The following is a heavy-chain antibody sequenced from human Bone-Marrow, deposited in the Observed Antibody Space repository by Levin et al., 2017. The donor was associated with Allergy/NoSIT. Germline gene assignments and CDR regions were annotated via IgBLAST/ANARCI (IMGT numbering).Heavy chain of an antibody. V-gene: IGHV3-48*01. CDR3: ASGGFWYDFSTGHSERGYSAY. Sequence: LSLTCAVSGLLFHSSSMNWVRQVPGKGLEWVSYITSHSRDIYYADSVKGRFTISRDNAKNSLYLQMNSLRAEDTAVYYCASGGFWYDFSTGHSERGYSAYWGQGTLVTVSS. CDR1: GLLFHSSS. CDR2: ITSHSRDI. J-gene: IGHJ4*02. D-gene: IGHD3-3*01.